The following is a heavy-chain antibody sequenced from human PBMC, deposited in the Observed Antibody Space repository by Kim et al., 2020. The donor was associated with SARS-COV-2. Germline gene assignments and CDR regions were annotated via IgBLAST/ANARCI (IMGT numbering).Heavy chain of an antibody. D-gene: IGHD1-1*01. Sequence: GNTNYTQKFQERVTITRDMSTSTAYMELSSLRSEDTAVYYCAARTGSTSDYWGQGTLVTVSS. CDR3: AARTGSTSDY. J-gene: IGHJ4*02. V-gene: IGHV1-58*01. CDR2: GNT.